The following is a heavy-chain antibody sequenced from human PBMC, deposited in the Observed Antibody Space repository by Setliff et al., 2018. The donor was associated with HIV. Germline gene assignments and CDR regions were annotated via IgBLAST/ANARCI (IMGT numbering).Heavy chain of an antibody. CDR3: AREKGYCSGGSCSEGAFDI. CDR1: GGTFSSYA. Sequence: SVKVSCKASGGTFSSYAISWVRQAPGQGLEWMGGIIPIYGTANYAQKFQGIVTITADESTSTAYMELSSLRSEDTAVYYCAREKGYCSGGSCSEGAFDIWGQGTMVTVSS. CDR2: IIPIYGTA. V-gene: IGHV1-69*13. J-gene: IGHJ3*02. D-gene: IGHD2-15*01.